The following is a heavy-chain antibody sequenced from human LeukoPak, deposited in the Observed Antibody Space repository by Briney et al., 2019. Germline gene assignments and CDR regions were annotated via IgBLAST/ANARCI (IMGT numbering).Heavy chain of an antibody. V-gene: IGHV1-2*02. CDR3: ARGGSAWYDRPYDY. CDR2: INTNSGGT. Sequence: GASVTVSCKSSGYTFTGYYMHWVRQAPGQGLEWMGWINTNSGGTNYAQKFQGRVTMTRDTSISTAYMELSSLRSDDTAVYYCARGGSAWYDRPYDYWGQGTLVTVSS. D-gene: IGHD6-19*01. J-gene: IGHJ4*02. CDR1: GYTFTGYY.